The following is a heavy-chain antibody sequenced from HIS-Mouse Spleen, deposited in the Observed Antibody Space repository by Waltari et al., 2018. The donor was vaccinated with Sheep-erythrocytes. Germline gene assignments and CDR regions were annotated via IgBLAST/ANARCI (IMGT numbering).Heavy chain of an antibody. J-gene: IGHJ4*02. CDR1: GFTFSSYG. V-gene: IGHV3-30*18. CDR2: ISYGGSNK. Sequence: QVQLVESGGGVVQPGRSLRLSCAASGFTFSSYGMHWVRQAPGKGLEWVAVISYGGSNKYYADSVKGRFTISRDNSKNTLYLKMNSLRAEDTAVYYCAKGTFYDSSGYYFDYWGQGTLVTVSS. CDR3: AKGTFYDSSGYYFDY. D-gene: IGHD3-22*01.